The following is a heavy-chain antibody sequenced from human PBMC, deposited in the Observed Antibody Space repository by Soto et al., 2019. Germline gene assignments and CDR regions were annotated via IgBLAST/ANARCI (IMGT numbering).Heavy chain of an antibody. CDR1: GGSISSSSYY. V-gene: IGHV4-39*02. Sequence: HLQLQASGPGLVKPSETLSLTCTVSGGSISSSSYYWGWICQPPGKGLEWIGSSYYSGSTYYNPSLKSRVTISVDTSKTQFSLKLSSVTAADTAVYYCARDWVAEAGTFDYWGQRTLVTVSS. CDR2: SYYSGST. J-gene: IGHJ4*02. D-gene: IGHD6-19*01. CDR3: ARDWVAEAGTFDY.